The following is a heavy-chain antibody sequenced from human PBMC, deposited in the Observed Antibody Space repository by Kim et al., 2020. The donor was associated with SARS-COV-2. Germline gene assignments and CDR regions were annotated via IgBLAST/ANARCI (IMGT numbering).Heavy chain of an antibody. CDR2: INPNSGGT. CDR1: GYTFTGYY. V-gene: IGHV1-2*06. Sequence: ASVKVSCKASGYTFTGYYMHWVRQAPGQGLEWMGRINPNSGGTNYAQKFQGRVAMTRDTSISTAYMELSRLRSDDTAVYYCARDGGSSWYWLFYGMDVWGQGTTVTVSS. J-gene: IGHJ6*02. D-gene: IGHD6-13*01. CDR3: ARDGGSSWYWLFYGMDV.